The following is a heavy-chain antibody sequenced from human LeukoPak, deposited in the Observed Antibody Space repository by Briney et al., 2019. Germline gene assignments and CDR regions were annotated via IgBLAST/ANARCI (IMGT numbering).Heavy chain of an antibody. V-gene: IGHV4-39*07. J-gene: IGHJ4*02. CDR2: DHYSGGT. D-gene: IGHD1-20*01. Sequence: SETLSLTCTVSGGSIPTSTYHWGWIRQSPGKGLEWIGSDHYSGGTYYNPSLRSRVSISVDTSKNQFSLNLSSVTAADTAVYYCARGSYNWNEHSFEYCDQGTGATVSS. CDR1: GGSIPTSTYH. CDR3: ARGSYNWNEHSFEY.